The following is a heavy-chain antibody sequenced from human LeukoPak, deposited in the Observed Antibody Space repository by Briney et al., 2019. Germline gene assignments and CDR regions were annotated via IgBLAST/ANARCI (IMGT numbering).Heavy chain of an antibody. Sequence: GGSLRLSCAASGFTFSTFAMIWVRQPPGKGLEWVSSIFPSGGEIHYADSVRGRFTISRDNSKSTLSLQMNSLRVEDTAIYYCATYRQVLLPFESWGQGTLVTVSS. CDR3: ATYRQVLLPFES. D-gene: IGHD2-8*02. CDR2: IFPSGGEI. J-gene: IGHJ4*02. V-gene: IGHV3-23*01. CDR1: GFTFSTFA.